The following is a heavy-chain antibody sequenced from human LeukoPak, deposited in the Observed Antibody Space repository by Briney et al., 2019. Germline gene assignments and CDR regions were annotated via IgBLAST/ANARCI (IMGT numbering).Heavy chain of an antibody. CDR2: IIPIFGTA. V-gene: IGHV1-69*13. D-gene: IGHD4-17*01. Sequence: VASVKVSCKASGGTFSSYAISWVRQAPGQGLEWMGGIIPIFGTANYAQKFQGRVTITADESTSTAYMELSSLRPEDTAVYYCASSYHPVTTTAQFDYWGQGTLVTVSS. CDR1: GGTFSSYA. CDR3: ASSYHPVTTTAQFDY. J-gene: IGHJ4*02.